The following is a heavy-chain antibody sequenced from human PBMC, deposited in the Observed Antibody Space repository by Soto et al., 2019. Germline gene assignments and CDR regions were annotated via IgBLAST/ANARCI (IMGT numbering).Heavy chain of an antibody. CDR1: GGSISSGGYY. CDR3: GRLAVAGTADYFDY. D-gene: IGHD6-19*01. Sequence: KTSETLSLTCTVSGGSISSGGYYWSWIRQHPGKGLEWIGYIYYSGSTYYNPSLKSRVTISVDTSKNQFSLKLSSVTAADTAVYYCGRLAVAGTADYFDYWGQGTPVTVSS. V-gene: IGHV4-31*03. CDR2: IYYSGST. J-gene: IGHJ4*02.